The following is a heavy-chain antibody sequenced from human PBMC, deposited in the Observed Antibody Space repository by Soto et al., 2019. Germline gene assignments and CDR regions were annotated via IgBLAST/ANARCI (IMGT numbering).Heavy chain of an antibody. J-gene: IGHJ6*01. V-gene: IGHV3-23*01. CDR3: AKDQGQSLSAFAV. Sequence: PGGSLRLSCTASGFIFSNYAMSWVRQAPGKGLEWVSTISSNGGDTYYADSVKGRFTISRDNSKNTVYLQMNSLRAEDTAVYYYAKDQGQSLSAFAVWGQGTMLTASS. CDR2: ISSNGGDT. CDR1: GFIFSNYA. D-gene: IGHD3-16*02.